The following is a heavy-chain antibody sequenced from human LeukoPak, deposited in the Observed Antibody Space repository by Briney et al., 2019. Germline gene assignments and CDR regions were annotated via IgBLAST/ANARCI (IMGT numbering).Heavy chain of an antibody. V-gene: IGHV4-59*01. D-gene: IGHD3-22*01. Sequence: SETLSLTCTVSGGSISSYYGGWLRQPPGKGLEWIGYIYYSGSTDYKPSLKSRVTISVDTSKNQFSLKLSSVTAADTAVYYCARSYDSRGYYYYGMDVWGPGTKVTVS. J-gene: IGHJ6*02. CDR2: IYYSGST. CDR3: ARSYDSRGYYYYGMDV. CDR1: GGSISSYY.